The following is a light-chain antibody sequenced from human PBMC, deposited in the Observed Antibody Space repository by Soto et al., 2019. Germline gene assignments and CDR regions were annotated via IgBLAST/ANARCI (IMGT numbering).Light chain of an antibody. CDR1: QSVLYSSNNKNY. Sequence: IVMTQSPDSLTVSLGERATINCKSSQSVLYSSNNKNYLAWYQQKPGQPPKLLIYWASTRESGVPDRFSGSGSGTDFTLTVSSLQAEDVAIYYCQQYYGSPPTFGRGTKVDIK. CDR3: QQYYGSPPT. CDR2: WAS. J-gene: IGKJ1*01. V-gene: IGKV4-1*01.